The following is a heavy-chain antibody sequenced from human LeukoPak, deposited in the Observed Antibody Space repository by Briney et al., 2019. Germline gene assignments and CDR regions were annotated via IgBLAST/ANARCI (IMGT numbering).Heavy chain of an antibody. D-gene: IGHD3-10*01. J-gene: IGHJ1*01. V-gene: IGHV4-34*01. CDR1: GGSFSGYY. CDR3: ARDGNGAQH. Sequence: PSETLSLTCAVYGGSFSGYYWSWIRQPPGKGLEWIGEINHSGSTHYNPSLKSRVTISVDPSKNQFSLKLSSVTAADTAVYYCARDGNGAQHWGQGTLVTVSS. CDR2: INHSGST.